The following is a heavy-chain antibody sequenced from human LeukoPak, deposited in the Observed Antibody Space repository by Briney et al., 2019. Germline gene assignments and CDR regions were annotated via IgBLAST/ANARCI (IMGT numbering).Heavy chain of an antibody. Sequence: GRSLRLSCAASGFTFDDYAMHWVRQAPGKGLEWVSGISWNSGSIGYADSVMGRFTISRDNAKNSLYLQMNSLRAEDTALYYCAKDSSSSWYRDFDYWGQGTLVTVSS. CDR3: AKDSSSSWYRDFDY. CDR2: ISWNSGSI. D-gene: IGHD6-13*01. V-gene: IGHV3-9*01. CDR1: GFTFDDYA. J-gene: IGHJ4*02.